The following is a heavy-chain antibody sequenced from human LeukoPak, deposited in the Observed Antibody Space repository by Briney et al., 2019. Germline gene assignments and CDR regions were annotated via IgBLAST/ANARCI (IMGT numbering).Heavy chain of an antibody. D-gene: IGHD3-10*01. CDR1: GFTFSSYA. CDR2: ISGSGGST. Sequence: PGGSLRLSCAASGFTFSSYAMSWVRQAPGRGLEWVSAISGSGGSTYYADSVKGRFTISRDNSKNTLYLQMNSLRAEDTAVYYCAKVFSGSYYLPHFWGQGTLVTVSS. J-gene: IGHJ4*02. V-gene: IGHV3-23*01. CDR3: AKVFSGSYYLPHF.